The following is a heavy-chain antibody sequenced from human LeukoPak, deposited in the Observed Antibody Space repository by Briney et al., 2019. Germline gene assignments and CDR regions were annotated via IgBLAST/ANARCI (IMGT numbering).Heavy chain of an antibody. Sequence: GASVKVSCKASGYSFTGYYIHWVRQAPGQGLEWMRWVNSNIGDTYYAQKFRGRLAITRDKSITTVHMELSSLRSNDTAVYYCARDVLGYDSSASDWGQGTLVTVSS. J-gene: IGHJ4*02. CDR1: GYSFTGYY. CDR3: ARDVLGYDSSASD. V-gene: IGHV1-2*02. D-gene: IGHD3-22*01. CDR2: VNSNIGDT.